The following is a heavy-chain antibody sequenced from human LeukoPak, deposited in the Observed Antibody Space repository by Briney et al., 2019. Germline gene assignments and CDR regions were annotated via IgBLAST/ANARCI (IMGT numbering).Heavy chain of an antibody. D-gene: IGHD3-9*01. CDR2: IYYSGST. CDR3: ARALDILTGTFDY. V-gene: IGHV4-59*12. J-gene: IGHJ4*02. Sequence: SETLSLTCTVSGGSISSYYWSWIRQPPGKGLEWIGYIYYSGSTNYNPSLKSRVTISVDTSKNQFSLKLSSVTAADTAVYYCARALDILTGTFDYWGQGTLVTVSS. CDR1: GGSISSYY.